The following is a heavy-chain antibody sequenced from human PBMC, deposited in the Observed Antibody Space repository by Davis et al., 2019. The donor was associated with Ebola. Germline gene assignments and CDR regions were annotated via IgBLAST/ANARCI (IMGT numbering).Heavy chain of an antibody. CDR3: ARAGYSTSILYRRHIDV. Sequence: GGSLRLSCAASGFTFTSYAMTWVRQAPGKGLEWVSLISGGAGSTYYADSARGRFTISRDNSKNTVYLQMHSLRPEDTAVYFCARAGYSTSILYRRHIDVWGKGTMVTVSS. J-gene: IGHJ6*03. D-gene: IGHD6-13*01. CDR2: ISGGAGST. V-gene: IGHV3-23*01. CDR1: GFTFTSYA.